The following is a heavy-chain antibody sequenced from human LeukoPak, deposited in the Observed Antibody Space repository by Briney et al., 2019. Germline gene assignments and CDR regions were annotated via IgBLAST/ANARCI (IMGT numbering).Heavy chain of an antibody. J-gene: IGHJ6*03. V-gene: IGHV3-11*04. D-gene: IGHD6-19*01. CDR3: ARDGSGHPIYYMDV. CDR1: GFTFSDYY. Sequence: SGGSLRLSCAASGFTFSDYYMSWIRQAPGKGLEWVSYISSSGSTIYYADSVKGRFTISRDNAKNSLYLQMNSLRAEDTAVYYCARDGSGHPIYYMDVWGKGTTVTVSS. CDR2: ISSSGSTI.